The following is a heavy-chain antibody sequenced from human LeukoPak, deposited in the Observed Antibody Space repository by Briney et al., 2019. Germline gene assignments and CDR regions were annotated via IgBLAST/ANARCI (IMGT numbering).Heavy chain of an antibody. D-gene: IGHD2-21*01. Sequence: PGGSLRLSCAASGFIFSSYAMIWVRQAPGKGLEWVSAISGSGGSTYYADSVKGRFTISRDNSKNTLYLQMNSLRAEDTAVYYCAKDAERFPAYFDYWGQGTLVTVSS. CDR3: AKDAERFPAYFDY. J-gene: IGHJ4*02. CDR2: ISGSGGST. CDR1: GFIFSSYA. V-gene: IGHV3-23*01.